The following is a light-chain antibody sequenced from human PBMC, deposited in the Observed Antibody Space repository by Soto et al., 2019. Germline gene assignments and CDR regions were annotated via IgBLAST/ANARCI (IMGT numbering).Light chain of an antibody. V-gene: IGKV1-27*01. Sequence: DVQMTQSPSSLSASVGDRVTITCRASQGISNYLAWYQQKPGKVPKLLIYAASTLQSGVPSRFSASGSGTDFTRTISSLQPEDVATYYCQTYNNAPFTFGPGTKVHIK. J-gene: IGKJ3*01. CDR2: AAS. CDR1: QGISNY. CDR3: QTYNNAPFT.